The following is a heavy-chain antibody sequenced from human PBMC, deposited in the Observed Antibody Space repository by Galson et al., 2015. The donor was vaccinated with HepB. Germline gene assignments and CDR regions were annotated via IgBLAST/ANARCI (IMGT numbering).Heavy chain of an antibody. CDR3: ARGLYCSGGSCSYYYYYGMDV. D-gene: IGHD2-15*01. J-gene: IGHJ6*02. Sequence: SLRLSCAASGFTFSSYGMHWVRQAPGKGLEWVAVIWYDGSNKYYADSVKGRFTISRDNSKNTLYLQMNSLRAEDTAVYYCARGLYCSGGSCSYYYYYGMDVWGQGTTVTVSS. V-gene: IGHV3-33*01. CDR2: IWYDGSNK. CDR1: GFTFSSYG.